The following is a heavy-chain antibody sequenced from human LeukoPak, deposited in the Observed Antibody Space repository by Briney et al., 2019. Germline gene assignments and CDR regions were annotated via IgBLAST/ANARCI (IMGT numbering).Heavy chain of an antibody. D-gene: IGHD6-13*01. V-gene: IGHV3-15*01. J-gene: IGHJ5*02. CDR1: GFTFSNAW. Sequence: PGGSLRLSCAASGFTFSNAWMSWVRQAPGKGLEWVGRIKSKTDGGTTDYATPVKGRFTISRDDSKNTLYLQMNSLRAEDTAVYYCARDFSRAWDCIAAAGGECWFDPWGQGTLVTVSS. CDR3: ARDFSRAWDCIAAAGGECWFDP. CDR2: IKSKTDGGTT.